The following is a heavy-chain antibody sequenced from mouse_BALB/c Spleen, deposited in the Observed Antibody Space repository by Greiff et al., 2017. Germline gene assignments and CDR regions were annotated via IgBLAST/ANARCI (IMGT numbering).Heavy chain of an antibody. D-gene: IGHD3-2*01. CDR3: ARQMVGQLGLPAY. CDR1: GFTFSSYA. CDR2: ISSGGSYT. V-gene: IGHV5-9-3*01. J-gene: IGHJ3*01. Sequence: EVKVVESGGGLVKPGGSLKLSCAASGFTFSSYAMSWVRQTPEKRLEWVATISSGGSYTYYPDSVKGRFTISRDNAKNTLYLQMSSLRSEDTAMYYCARQMVGQLGLPAYWGQGTLVTVSA.